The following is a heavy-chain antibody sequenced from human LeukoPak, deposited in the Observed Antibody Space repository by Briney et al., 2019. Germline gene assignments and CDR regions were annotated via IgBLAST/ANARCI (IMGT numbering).Heavy chain of an antibody. Sequence: WASVKVSCKASGYTFTSYDINWVRQATGQGLEWMGWMNPNSGNTGYAQKFQGRVTMTRNTSISTAYMELSSLRSEDTAVYYCARGRGRLEELSFDYWGQGTLVTVSS. V-gene: IGHV1-8*01. CDR2: MNPNSGNT. CDR1: GYTFTSYD. CDR3: ARGRGRLEELSFDY. J-gene: IGHJ4*02. D-gene: IGHD3-16*02.